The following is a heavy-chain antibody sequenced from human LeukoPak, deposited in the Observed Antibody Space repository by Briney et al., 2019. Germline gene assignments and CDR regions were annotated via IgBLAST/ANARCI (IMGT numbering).Heavy chain of an antibody. Sequence: PGGSLRLSCAASGFTFSSYGMHWVRQAPGKGLEWVAFIRYDGSNKYYADSVKGRFTISRDNSKNTLYLQMNSLRAEDTAVYYCARDAEYNWNYGPGYMDVWGKGTTVTVSS. J-gene: IGHJ6*03. V-gene: IGHV3-30*02. CDR3: ARDAEYNWNYGPGYMDV. CDR1: GFTFSSYG. D-gene: IGHD1-7*01. CDR2: IRYDGSNK.